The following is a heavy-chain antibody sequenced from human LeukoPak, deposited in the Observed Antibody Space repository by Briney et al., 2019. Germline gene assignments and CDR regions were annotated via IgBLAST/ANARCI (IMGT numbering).Heavy chain of an antibody. CDR3: AREGYCGGGTCRNWFDP. V-gene: IGHV6-1*01. CDR2: TYYRSKWYN. J-gene: IGHJ5*02. CDR1: ADSVSSNSAA. Sequence: SQTLSLTCAISADSVSSNSAAWNWIRQSPSRGLEWLGRTYYRSKWYNDYAVSVKSRITINPHTSKNQFSLQLNSVTPEDTAVYFCAREGYCGGGTCRNWFDPWGQGTLVTVSS. D-gene: IGHD2-15*01.